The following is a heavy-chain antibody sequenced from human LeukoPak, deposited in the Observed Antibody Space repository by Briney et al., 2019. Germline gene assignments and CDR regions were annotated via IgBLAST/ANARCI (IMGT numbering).Heavy chain of an antibody. CDR2: ITTSGRT. J-gene: IGHJ4*02. V-gene: IGHV3-11*04. CDR1: GFTFSDYY. CDR3: ARQTVTTVIFDY. Sequence: PGGSLRLSCAASGFTFSDYYMSWIRQAPGKGLEWVSYITTSGRTDYADSVKGRFTISRDNATNSLYLQVNSLRAEDTAVYYCARQTVTTVIFDYWGQGTLVTVSS. D-gene: IGHD4-17*01.